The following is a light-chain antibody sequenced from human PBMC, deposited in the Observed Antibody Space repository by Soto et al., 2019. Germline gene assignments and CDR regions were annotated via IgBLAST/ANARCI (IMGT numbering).Light chain of an antibody. V-gene: IGKV1-5*01. CDR3: QQYNRYSGM. CDR1: QSINNW. J-gene: IGKJ1*01. Sequence: DIQITQSPLTLSASVGDRVVITCRASQSINNWLAWYQQKPGKAPKLLLYGASSRDSGVPPRFSGSGSGTEFTLTISSLQPDDFATYYCQQYNRYSGMFGQGTKVEVK. CDR2: GAS.